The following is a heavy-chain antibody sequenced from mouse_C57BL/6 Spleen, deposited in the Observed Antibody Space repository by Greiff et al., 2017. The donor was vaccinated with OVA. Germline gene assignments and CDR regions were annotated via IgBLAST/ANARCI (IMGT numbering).Heavy chain of an antibody. Sequence: EVQLQQSGTVLARPGASVNLCFHTSFYTFTSYLMHWVKQRPGQGLEWIGAIYPGNSDTSYNQKFKGKAKLTAVTSASTAYMELSSLTNEDSAVYYCTRSEDSNYDAMDYWGQGTSVTVSS. V-gene: IGHV1-5*01. CDR3: TRSEDSNYDAMDY. D-gene: IGHD2-5*01. CDR1: FYTFTSYL. J-gene: IGHJ4*01. CDR2: IYPGNSDT.